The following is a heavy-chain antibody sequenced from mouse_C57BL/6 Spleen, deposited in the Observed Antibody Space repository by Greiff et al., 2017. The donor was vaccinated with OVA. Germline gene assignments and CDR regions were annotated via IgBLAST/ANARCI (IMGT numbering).Heavy chain of an antibody. CDR2: ISYDGSN. CDR3: ARRDYDDYYAMDY. J-gene: IGHJ4*01. D-gene: IGHD2-4*01. Sequence: ESGPGLVKPSQSLSLTCSVTGYSITSGYYWHWIRQFPGNKLEWMGYISYDGSNNYNPSLKNRISITRDTSKNQFFLKLNSVTTEDTATYYCARRDYDDYYAMDYWGQGTSVTVSS. V-gene: IGHV3-6*01. CDR1: GYSITSGYY.